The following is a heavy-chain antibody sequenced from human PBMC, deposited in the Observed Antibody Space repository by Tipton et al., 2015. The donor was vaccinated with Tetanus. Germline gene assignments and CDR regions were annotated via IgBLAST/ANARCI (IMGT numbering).Heavy chain of an antibody. CDR3: ARGMDYDSSGIDDF. CDR2: INPNGGGT. CDR1: GYTLIDYF. Sequence: QSGPEVKNPGASVKVSCKASGYTLIDYFIHWVRQSPGQGLEWVGWINPNGGGTRYAQNVKGRVTMTRDTSTSTAYMEVSRLRSDDTAIYYCARGMDYDSSGIDDFWGQGTLVTVSS. D-gene: IGHD3-22*01. V-gene: IGHV1-2*02. J-gene: IGHJ4*02.